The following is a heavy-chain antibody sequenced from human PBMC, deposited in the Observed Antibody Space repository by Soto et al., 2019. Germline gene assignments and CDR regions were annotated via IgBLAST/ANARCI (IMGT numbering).Heavy chain of an antibody. J-gene: IGHJ4*02. CDR3: ARESSGWYNGDYYFDY. CDR1: GHTFTSYD. Sequence: QVQLVQSGAEVKKPGASVKVSCKASGHTFTSYDINWVRQATGQGLEWMGWMNPNSGNTGYAQKLQGRVTMTRNTSISTAYMELSSLRSEDTAVYYCARESSGWYNGDYYFDYWGQGTLVTVSS. CDR2: MNPNSGNT. V-gene: IGHV1-8*01. D-gene: IGHD6-19*01.